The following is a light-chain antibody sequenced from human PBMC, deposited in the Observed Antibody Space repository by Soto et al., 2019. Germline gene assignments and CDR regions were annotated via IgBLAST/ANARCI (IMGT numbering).Light chain of an antibody. CDR2: DNS. J-gene: IGLJ1*01. CDR3: QSYDSSLSGYV. V-gene: IGLV1-40*01. CDR1: SSNIGAGYD. Sequence: QLVLTQPPSVSGAPGQRVTISCTGSSSNIGAGYDVHWYQQLPGTAPKLLIYDNSNRPSGVPDRFSGSKSGTSASLAITGLQAEDEADYYCQSYDSSLSGYVFGIGTKLTVL.